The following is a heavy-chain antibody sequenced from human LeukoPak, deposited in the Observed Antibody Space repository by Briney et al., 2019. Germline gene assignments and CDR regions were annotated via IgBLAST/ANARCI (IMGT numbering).Heavy chain of an antibody. CDR2: INPNSGGT. V-gene: IGHV1-2*02. J-gene: IGHJ6*02. Sequence: ASVKVSCKASGYTFAGYYMHWVRQAPGQGLEWMGWINPNSGGTNYAQKFQGRVTMTRDTSISTAYMELSRLRSDDTAVYHCARPPPYSSSWYYYYYGMDVWGQGTTVTVSS. CDR3: ARPPPYSSSWYYYYYGMDV. D-gene: IGHD6-13*01. CDR1: GYTFAGYY.